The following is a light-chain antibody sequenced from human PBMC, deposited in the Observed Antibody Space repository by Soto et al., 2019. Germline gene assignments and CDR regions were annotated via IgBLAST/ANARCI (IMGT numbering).Light chain of an antibody. CDR2: GTT. V-gene: IGLV1-40*01. CDR1: TSNIGAAYA. J-gene: IGLJ3*02. Sequence: QSVLTQPPSVSAAPGQRITISCTGNTSNIGAAYAVHWYKQLPGTVPKLLIYGTTNRPSGVPDRFSGSRSGSSASLAITGLQAEDEADYFCQSYDSRLSGSVLFGGGTKVTVL. CDR3: QSYDSRLSGSVL.